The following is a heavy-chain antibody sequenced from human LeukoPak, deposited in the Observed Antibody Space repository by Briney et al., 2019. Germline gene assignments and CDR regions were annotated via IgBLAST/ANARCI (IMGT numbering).Heavy chain of an antibody. CDR3: ARVHRWLQTWYFDL. D-gene: IGHD5-24*01. Sequence: SETLSLTCTVSGGSISSGGYYWSWIRQPPGKVREWIGDIYHSGSTYYNPSIKSRVTISVDRSKNQFSLELSSVTAADTAVYYCARVHRWLQTWYFDLWGRGTLVTVSS. J-gene: IGHJ2*01. CDR2: IYHSGST. V-gene: IGHV4-30-2*01. CDR1: GGSISSGGYY.